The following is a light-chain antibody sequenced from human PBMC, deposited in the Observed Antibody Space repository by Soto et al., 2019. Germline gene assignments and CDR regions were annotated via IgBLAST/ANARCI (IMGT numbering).Light chain of an antibody. J-gene: IGKJ4*02. CDR1: QSVSKW. Sequence: DIQMTQSPSTLPASVGDRVTITCRASQSVSKWLAWYQQKPGKAPKLLISDASKLQSGVPSRFSGSGFGTDFALTSNSLQPNDFATYDCHQYVSYWWVHTCGRAIKVVIK. CDR3: HQYVSYWWVHT. V-gene: IGKV1-5*01. CDR2: DAS.